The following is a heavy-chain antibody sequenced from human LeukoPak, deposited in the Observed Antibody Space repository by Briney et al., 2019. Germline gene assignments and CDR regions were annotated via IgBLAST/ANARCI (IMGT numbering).Heavy chain of an antibody. D-gene: IGHD2-21*01. V-gene: IGHV1-69*01. Sequence: ASVKVSCKASGGTFSSYAISWVRQAPGQGLEWMGGIIPIFGTANYAQKFQGRVTISADESTSTAYMELSSLRSEDTAVYYCARDSSEFRSLIPHWGQGTLVTVSS. CDR1: GGTFSSYA. CDR3: ARDSSEFRSLIPH. CDR2: IIPIFGTA. J-gene: IGHJ1*01.